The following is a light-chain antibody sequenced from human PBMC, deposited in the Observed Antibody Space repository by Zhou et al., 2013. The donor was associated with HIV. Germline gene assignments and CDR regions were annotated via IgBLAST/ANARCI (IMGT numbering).Light chain of an antibody. CDR3: QQYNSYWT. Sequence: IQLTQSPSSLSASVGDRVTITCRASQTIRTYLNWYQQKPGKAPNLLIYAASNLQSGVPSRFSGSGSGTDFTLTISSLQPDDFATYYCQQYNSYWTFGQGTKVEIK. J-gene: IGKJ1*01. CDR1: QTIRTY. CDR2: AAS. V-gene: IGKV1-39*01.